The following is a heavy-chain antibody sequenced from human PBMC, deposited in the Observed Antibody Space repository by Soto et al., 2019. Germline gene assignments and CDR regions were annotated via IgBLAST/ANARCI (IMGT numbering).Heavy chain of an antibody. Sequence: PGGSLRLSCAASGFTFSSDWMHWVRQAPGKGLVWVSRINTDGSGTSYADSVKGRFTISRDNAKNTLYLQMNSLRAEDTAMYYCAKGYDSSGYYYTDHFDYWGQGTLVTVSS. V-gene: IGHV3-74*01. CDR2: INTDGSGT. CDR3: AKGYDSSGYYYTDHFDY. D-gene: IGHD3-22*01. J-gene: IGHJ4*02. CDR1: GFTFSSDW.